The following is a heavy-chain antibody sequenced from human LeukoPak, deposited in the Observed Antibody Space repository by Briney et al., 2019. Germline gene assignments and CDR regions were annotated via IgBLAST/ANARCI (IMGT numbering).Heavy chain of an antibody. CDR3: ARDPSSYYYYMDV. V-gene: IGHV3-74*01. Sequence: PGGSLRLSCAASGFTFNSYWMHWVRQAPGKGLVWVSRINSDGSGSSYADSVKGRFTISRDNAKNSLYLQMNSLRAEDTAVYYCARDPSSYYYYMDVWGKGTTVTVSS. CDR1: GFTFNSYW. CDR2: INSDGSGS. J-gene: IGHJ6*03.